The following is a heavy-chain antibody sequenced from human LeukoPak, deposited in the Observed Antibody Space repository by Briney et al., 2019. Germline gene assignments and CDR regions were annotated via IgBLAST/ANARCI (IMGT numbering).Heavy chain of an antibody. V-gene: IGHV3-72*01. CDR3: ARDRGGYNGYLFDY. CDR1: GFTFSSYS. J-gene: IGHJ4*02. CDR2: TRNKANSYTT. D-gene: IGHD5-24*01. Sequence: GGSLRLSCAASGFTFSSYSMDWVRQAPGKGLEWVGRTRNKANSYTTEYAASVKGRFTISRDDSKNSLYLQMNSLKTEDTAVYYCARDRGGYNGYLFDYWGQGTLVTVSS.